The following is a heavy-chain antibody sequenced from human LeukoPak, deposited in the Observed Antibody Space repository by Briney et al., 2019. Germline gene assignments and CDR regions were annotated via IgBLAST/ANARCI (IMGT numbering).Heavy chain of an antibody. CDR1: GYSFTSYG. V-gene: IGHV7-4-1*02. Sequence: GASVKVSCKASGYSFTSYGMNWVRQAPGQGLEWMGWINTETGNPTYAQGFTGRFVFSLDTSVSTTYLQISSLKAEDTAIYYCARGPLASFDHWGQGTLVTVSS. D-gene: IGHD1-1*01. CDR3: ARGPLASFDH. J-gene: IGHJ4*02. CDR2: INTETGNP.